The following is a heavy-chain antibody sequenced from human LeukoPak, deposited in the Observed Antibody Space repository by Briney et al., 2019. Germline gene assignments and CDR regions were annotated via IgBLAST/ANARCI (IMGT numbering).Heavy chain of an antibody. CDR2: MNPNSGNT. Sequence: ASVKVSCKASGYTFTSYDINWVRQATGQGLEWMGWMNPNSGNTGYAQKFQGRVTMTRNTSISTAYMELSSLRSEDTAVYYCARTVRITMVRGVINYNYYGMDVWGQGTTVTVSS. CDR1: GYTFTSYD. D-gene: IGHD3-10*01. CDR3: ARTVRITMVRGVINYNYYGMDV. J-gene: IGHJ6*02. V-gene: IGHV1-8*01.